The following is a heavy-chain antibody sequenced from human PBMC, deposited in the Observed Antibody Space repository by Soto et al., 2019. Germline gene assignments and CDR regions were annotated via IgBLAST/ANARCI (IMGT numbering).Heavy chain of an antibody. V-gene: IGHV4-34*01. CDR1: GGSHSGYY. Sequence: SETLSLTCVVNGGSHSGYYWNWIRQPPGKGLEWIGEIDHSGNSNYNPSLKSRVTISVDTSKNQFSLKLSSVTAADTAVYYCARLRDGYGDSILSGRTEHAFDIWGQGTMVTVSS. CDR3: ARLRDGYGDSILSGRTEHAFDI. D-gene: IGHD4-17*01. CDR2: IDHSGNS. J-gene: IGHJ3*02.